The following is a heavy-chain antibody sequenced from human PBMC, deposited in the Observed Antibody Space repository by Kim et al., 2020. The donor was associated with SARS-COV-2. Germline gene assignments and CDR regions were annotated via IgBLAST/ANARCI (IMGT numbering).Heavy chain of an antibody. D-gene: IGHD3-10*01. CDR1: GFTFSSYG. CDR2: ISYDGSNK. CDR3: AKDQGDLIWFGELLFALDI. J-gene: IGHJ3*02. V-gene: IGHV3-30*18. Sequence: GGSLRLSCAASGFTFSSYGMHWVRQAPGKGLEWVAVISYDGSNKYYADSVKGRFTISRDNSKNTLYLQMNSLRDEDTAVYYCAKDQGDLIWFGELLFALDIWGRGTMVTV.